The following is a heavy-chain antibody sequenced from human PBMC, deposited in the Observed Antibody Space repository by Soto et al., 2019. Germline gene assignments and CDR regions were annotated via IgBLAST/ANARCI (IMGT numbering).Heavy chain of an antibody. CDR2: INHSGST. V-gene: IGHV4-34*01. D-gene: IGHD3-22*01. J-gene: IGHJ6*02. CDR1: GGSFSGYY. Sequence: SETLSLTCAVYGGSFSGYYWSWIRQPPGKGLEWIGEINHSGSTNYNPSLKSRVTISVDTSKNQFSLKLSSVTAADTAVYYCARVYKYYYDSSGYYPPNGMDVWGQGATVTVSS. CDR3: ARVYKYYYDSSGYYPPNGMDV.